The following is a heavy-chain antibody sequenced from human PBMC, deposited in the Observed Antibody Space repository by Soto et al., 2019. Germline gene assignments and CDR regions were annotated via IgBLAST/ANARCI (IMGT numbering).Heavy chain of an antibody. V-gene: IGHV1-2*02. Sequence: QVQLVQSGAEVKKPGASVKVSCKASGYTFSGYYMHWVRQAPGQGLEWMGWINTLSGDTSFPQKFQGRLAMTRDTSIDTAFMEASRLTSDDTAIYYCARSLLNVILPLGYWGQGTLVSVSS. CDR2: INTLSGDT. J-gene: IGHJ4*02. CDR3: ARSLLNVILPLGY. D-gene: IGHD3-3*02. CDR1: GYTFSGYY.